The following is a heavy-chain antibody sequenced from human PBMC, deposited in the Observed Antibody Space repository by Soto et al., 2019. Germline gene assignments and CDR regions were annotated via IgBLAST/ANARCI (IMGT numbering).Heavy chain of an antibody. J-gene: IGHJ4*02. CDR3: ARGRGYYDFWSGYYNFDF. V-gene: IGHV4-39*01. Sequence: SETLSLTCIVSGGSISNSNYFWGWIRQPPGKGLEWIGSIFYTGSTSYNPSLKSRVTISVDTSKNQFSLNLDSVTAADTAVYYCARGRGYYDFWSGYYNFDFWGLGTLVTVSS. CDR2: IFYTGST. CDR1: GGSISNSNYF. D-gene: IGHD3-3*01.